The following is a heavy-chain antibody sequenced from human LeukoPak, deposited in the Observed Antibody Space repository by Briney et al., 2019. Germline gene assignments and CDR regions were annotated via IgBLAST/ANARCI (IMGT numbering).Heavy chain of an antibody. V-gene: IGHV4-31*03. D-gene: IGHD1-26*01. CDR3: ARPPAGARGYYFDY. J-gene: IGHJ4*02. CDR1: GGSISSGGYY. CDR2: IYYSGST. Sequence: PSETLSLTCTVSGGSISSGGYYWSWIRQHPGKGLEWIGYIYYSGSTYYNPSLKSRVTISVDTSKTQFSLKLSSVTAADTAVYYCARPPAGARGYYFDYWGQGTLVTVSS.